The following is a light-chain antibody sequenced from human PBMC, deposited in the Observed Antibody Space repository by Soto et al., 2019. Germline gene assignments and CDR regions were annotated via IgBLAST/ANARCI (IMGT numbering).Light chain of an antibody. CDR2: AAS. CDR3: QQNYSTPLA. J-gene: IGKJ4*01. V-gene: IGKV1-39*01. CDR1: QSISRD. Sequence: DMQMTQSPFSLSASVGDRATITCLASQSISRDLNWYQQKPGKAPNLLIYAASTLESGVPSRFSGSGSGTDFTLTISSLQLEDFATYYCQQNYSTPLAFGGGTKVDIK.